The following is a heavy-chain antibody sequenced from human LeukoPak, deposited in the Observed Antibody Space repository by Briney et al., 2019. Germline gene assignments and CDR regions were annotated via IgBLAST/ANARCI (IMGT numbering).Heavy chain of an antibody. CDR1: GGPFSGYY. V-gene: IGHV4-34*01. J-gene: IGHJ4*02. Sequence: PSETLSLTCAVYGGPFSGYYWSWIRQPPGKGLEWIGEINHSGSTNYNPSLKSRVTISVDTSKNQFSLKLSSVTAADTAVYYCARAEMGIAARPFDYWGQGTLVTVSS. D-gene: IGHD6-6*01. CDR3: ARAEMGIAARPFDY. CDR2: INHSGST.